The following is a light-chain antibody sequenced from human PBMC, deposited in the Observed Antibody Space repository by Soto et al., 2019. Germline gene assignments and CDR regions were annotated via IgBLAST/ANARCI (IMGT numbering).Light chain of an antibody. V-gene: IGLV1-40*01. Sequence: QSVLTQPPSVSGAPGQRVTISCTGSGSNIGAGFNVHWYQQLPGTAPKLLIYGNSNRPSGVPDRFSGSKSGTSASLAITGLQAEDESDYFCQSYDGGLSAYVFGTGTKLTVL. CDR2: GNS. J-gene: IGLJ1*01. CDR1: GSNIGAGFN. CDR3: QSYDGGLSAYV.